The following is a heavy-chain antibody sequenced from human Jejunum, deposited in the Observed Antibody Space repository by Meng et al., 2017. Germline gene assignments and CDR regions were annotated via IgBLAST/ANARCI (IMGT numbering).Heavy chain of an antibody. Sequence: EVQLVESGGGLVQPGGSLRLSCVGSGYTFSDHYMDWVRQAPGKGLEWVGRIRNKLNSFTTQYAASVEGRFTISRDDSERSVYLQMNSLTTEDTAVYHCGRRYCTGLTCYSVDYWGQGALVTVSS. CDR2: IRNKLNSFTT. D-gene: IGHD2-8*02. CDR3: GRRYCTGLTCYSVDY. J-gene: IGHJ4*02. CDR1: GYTFSDHY. V-gene: IGHV3-72*01.